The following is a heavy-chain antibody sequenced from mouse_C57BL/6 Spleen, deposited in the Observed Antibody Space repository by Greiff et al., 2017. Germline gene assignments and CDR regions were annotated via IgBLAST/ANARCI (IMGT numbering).Heavy chain of an antibody. V-gene: IGHV1-15*01. J-gene: IGHJ2*01. CDR2: IDPETGGT. Sequence: VQLQESGAELVRPGASVTLSCKASGYTFTDYEMHWVKQTPVHGLEWIGAIDPETGGTAYNQKFKGKAILTADKSSSTAYMELRSLTSEDSAVYYCTRESKYDYDFGYWGQGTTLTVSS. CDR3: TRESKYDYDFGY. CDR1: GYTFTDYE. D-gene: IGHD2-4*01.